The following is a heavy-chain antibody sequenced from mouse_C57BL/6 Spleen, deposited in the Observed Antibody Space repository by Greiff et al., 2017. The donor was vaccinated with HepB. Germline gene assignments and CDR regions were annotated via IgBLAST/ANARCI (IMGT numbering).Heavy chain of an antibody. Sequence: QVQLQQSGAELVKPGASVKMSCKASGYTFTSYWITWVKQRPGQGLEWIGDIYPGSGSTNYNEKFKSKATLTVDTSSSTAYMQLSSLTSEDSAVYYCARGGSMTRYFDVWGTGTTVTVSS. CDR2: IYPGSGST. D-gene: IGHD2-10*02. J-gene: IGHJ1*03. V-gene: IGHV1-55*01. CDR1: GYTFTSYW. CDR3: ARGGSMTRYFDV.